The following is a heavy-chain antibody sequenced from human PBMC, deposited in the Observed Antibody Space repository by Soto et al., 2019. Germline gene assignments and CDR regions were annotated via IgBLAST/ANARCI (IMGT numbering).Heavy chain of an antibody. Sequence: SETLSLTCAVYGGSFSGYYWSWIRQPPGKGLEWIGEINHSGSTNYIPSLKSRVTISVDTSKIQFSLKLSSVTAADTAVYYCARGLPIKRHYYYYYGMDVRGQGTTVTVSS. J-gene: IGHJ6*02. CDR1: GGSFSGYY. V-gene: IGHV4-34*01. CDR2: INHSGST. CDR3: ARGLPIKRHYYYYYGMDV.